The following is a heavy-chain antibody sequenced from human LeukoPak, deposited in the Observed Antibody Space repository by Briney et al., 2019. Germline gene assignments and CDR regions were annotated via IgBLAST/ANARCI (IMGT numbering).Heavy chain of an antibody. CDR3: ARDAYGRNTCPQF. CDR2: IMFDGNTK. Sequence: GKSLRLSCVTSGFIFSSYSLHWARQAPGKGVDWVAAIMFDGNTKYYADSVKGRFTISRDNSRNTLYLQMNSLRPEDTAIYFCARDAYGRNTCPQFWGHGTMVRVSP. D-gene: IGHD3-10*01. CDR1: GFIFSSYS. J-gene: IGHJ3*01. V-gene: IGHV3-30-3*01.